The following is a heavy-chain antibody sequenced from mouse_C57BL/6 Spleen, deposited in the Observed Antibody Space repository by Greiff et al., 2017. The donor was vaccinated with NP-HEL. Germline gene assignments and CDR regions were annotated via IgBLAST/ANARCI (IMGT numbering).Heavy chain of an antibody. CDR3: AREVTTAYYFDY. CDR1: GFTFSDYY. Sequence: EVKLVESEGGLVQPGSSMKLSCTASGFTFSDYYMAWVRQVPEKGLEWVANITYDGSSTYYLDSLTNRFLISRATAKNILYLQMSSLKSEDTATYYCAREVTTAYYFDYWGQGTTLTVSS. CDR2: ITYDGSST. V-gene: IGHV5-16*01. D-gene: IGHD2-2*01. J-gene: IGHJ2*01.